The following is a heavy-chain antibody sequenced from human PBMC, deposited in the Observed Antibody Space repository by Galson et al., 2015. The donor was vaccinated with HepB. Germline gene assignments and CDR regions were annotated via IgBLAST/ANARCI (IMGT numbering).Heavy chain of an antibody. CDR2: ISYDGSNK. Sequence: SLRLSCAASGFTFSSYAMHWVRQAPGKGLEWVEVISYDGSNKYYADSVKGRFTISRDNSKNTLYLQMNSLRAEDTAVYYCARDQGPWTTVTVDYWGQGTLVTVSS. J-gene: IGHJ4*02. CDR3: ARDQGPWTTVTVDY. V-gene: IGHV3-30*04. CDR1: GFTFSSYA. D-gene: IGHD4-17*01.